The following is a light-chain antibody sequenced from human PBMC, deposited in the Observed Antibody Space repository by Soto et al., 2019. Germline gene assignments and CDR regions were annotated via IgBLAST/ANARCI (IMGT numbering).Light chain of an antibody. CDR3: QQRSSWPRT. J-gene: IGKJ1*01. Sequence: DIVLTQSPATLSLSPGERATLSCRASQSVSSFLGWYQQRPGPAPRLLIYDASNRATGVPARFSGSGSGTDFTLTISSLEPEDFAVYYCQQRSSWPRTFGRGTKVEIK. V-gene: IGKV3-11*01. CDR2: DAS. CDR1: QSVSSF.